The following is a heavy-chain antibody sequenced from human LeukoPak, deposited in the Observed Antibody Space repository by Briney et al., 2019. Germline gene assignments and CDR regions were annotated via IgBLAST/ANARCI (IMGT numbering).Heavy chain of an antibody. CDR1: GFTFSSYE. J-gene: IGHJ4*02. V-gene: IGHV3-48*03. CDR3: ARDELYASLDY. CDR2: ISSSGSTI. Sequence: QPGGSLRLSCAASGFTFSSYEMNWVRQAPGKGLEWVSYISSSGSTIYYADSVKGRFTISRDNAKNSLYLQMNSLRAEDTAVYYCARDELYASLDYWGQGTLVTVSS. D-gene: IGHD2-8*01.